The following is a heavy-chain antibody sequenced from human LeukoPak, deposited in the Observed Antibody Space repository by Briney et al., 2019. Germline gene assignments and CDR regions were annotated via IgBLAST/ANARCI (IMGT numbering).Heavy chain of an antibody. J-gene: IGHJ4*02. CDR3: ARHLGIAANNPLDLDY. CDR1: GYSFTSYW. D-gene: IGHD6-25*01. V-gene: IGHV5-51*01. CDR2: IYPGDSDT. Sequence: GESLKISCKGSGYSFTSYWIGWVRQMPGKGLEWMGIIYPGDSDTRYSPSFQGQVTISADKSISTAYLQWSSLKASDTAMYYCARHLGIAANNPLDLDYWGQGTLVTVSS.